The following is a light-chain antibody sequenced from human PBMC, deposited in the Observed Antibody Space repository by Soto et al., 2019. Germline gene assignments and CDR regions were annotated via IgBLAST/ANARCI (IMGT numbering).Light chain of an antibody. CDR2: EVN. CDR3: SSYADSNNLL. J-gene: IGLJ2*01. Sequence: QSALAQPPSASGSPGHSVTISCTGTRSDVGGYNYVSWYQQHPGKAPKLMIYEVNKRPSGVPDRFSGSKSGNTASLTVSGLQAEDEADYYCSSYADSNNLLFGGGTKLTVL. CDR1: RSDVGGYNY. V-gene: IGLV2-8*01.